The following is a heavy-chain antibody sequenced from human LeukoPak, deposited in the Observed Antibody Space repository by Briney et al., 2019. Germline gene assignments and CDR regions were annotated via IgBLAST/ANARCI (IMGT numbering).Heavy chain of an antibody. CDR3: AREKVFGVATVDY. CDR2: INPNSGGT. D-gene: IGHD3-3*01. Sequence: ASVKVSCKASGYTFTGYYMHWVRQAPGQGLEWMGWINPNSGGTNYAQKFQGRVTMTRDTSISTAYMELSRLRSDDTAVYHCAREKVFGVATVDYWGQGTLVTVSS. J-gene: IGHJ4*02. V-gene: IGHV1-2*02. CDR1: GYTFTGYY.